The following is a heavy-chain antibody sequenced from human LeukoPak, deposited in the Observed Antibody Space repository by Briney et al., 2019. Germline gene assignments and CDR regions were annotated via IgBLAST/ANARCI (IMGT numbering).Heavy chain of an antibody. V-gene: IGHV4-59*11. CDR2: IYYSGST. CDR1: GGSISSHY. J-gene: IGHJ5*02. CDR3: ARDEVNWFDP. Sequence: SETLSLTCTVSGGSISSHYWSWIRQPPGKGLEWIGYIYYSGSTNYNPSLKSRVTISVDTSKNQFSLKLSSVTAADSAVYYCARDEVNWFDPWGQGTLVTVSS.